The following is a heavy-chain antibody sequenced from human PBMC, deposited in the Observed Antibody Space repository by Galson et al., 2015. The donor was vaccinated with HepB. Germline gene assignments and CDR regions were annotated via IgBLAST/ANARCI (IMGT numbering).Heavy chain of an antibody. Sequence: SVKVSCKASGGTFSSYAISWVRQAPGQGLEWMGGIIPILGTANYAQKFQGRVTITADESTSTAYMELSSLRSEDTAVYYCARDVEGEKTMLFDPWGQGTLVTVSS. J-gene: IGHJ5*02. CDR2: IIPILGTA. D-gene: IGHD3-10*02. V-gene: IGHV1-69*13. CDR3: ARDVEGEKTMLFDP. CDR1: GGTFSSYA.